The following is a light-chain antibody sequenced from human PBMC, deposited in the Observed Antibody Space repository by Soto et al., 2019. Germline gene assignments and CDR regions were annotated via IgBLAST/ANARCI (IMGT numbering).Light chain of an antibody. CDR1: QSVISN. CDR2: GSS. Sequence: TLSLSPLESATLSCMACQSVISNLAWYQQKPGQAPRLLIYGSSTMATGIPARFSGSGSGTEFSLTISSLQSEDFAVYYCQQYNNWPPHTFGGGTKVDIK. J-gene: IGKJ4*01. V-gene: IGKV3-15*01. CDR3: QQYNNWPPHT.